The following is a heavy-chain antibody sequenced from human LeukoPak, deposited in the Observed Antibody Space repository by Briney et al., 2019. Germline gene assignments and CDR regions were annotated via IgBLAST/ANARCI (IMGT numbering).Heavy chain of an antibody. D-gene: IGHD3-10*01. Sequence: TGGSLRLSCAASKFTFNNAWMSWVRQAPGKGLEWVGRIKSKTDGGTTDYAAPVKGRFTILRDDSKTTLLLQMNSLKTEDTAVYYCTTTTVGSGSYPEYYYGMDVWGQGTTVTVSS. CDR1: KFTFNNAW. J-gene: IGHJ6*02. V-gene: IGHV3-15*01. CDR2: IKSKTDGGTT. CDR3: TTTTVGSGSYPEYYYGMDV.